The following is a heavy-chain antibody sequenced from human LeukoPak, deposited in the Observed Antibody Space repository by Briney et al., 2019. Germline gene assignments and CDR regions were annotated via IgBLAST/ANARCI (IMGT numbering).Heavy chain of an antibody. V-gene: IGHV4-34*01. D-gene: IGHD1-14*01. Sequence: SETLSLTCAVYGGSFSGYYWSWIRQPPGKGLEWIGEINHSGSTNYNPSLKSRVTISVDTSKNQFSLKLSSVTAADTAVYYCARSRIRRTYFDYWGQGTLVTVSS. CDR3: ARSRIRRTYFDY. CDR2: INHSGST. CDR1: GGSFSGYY. J-gene: IGHJ4*02.